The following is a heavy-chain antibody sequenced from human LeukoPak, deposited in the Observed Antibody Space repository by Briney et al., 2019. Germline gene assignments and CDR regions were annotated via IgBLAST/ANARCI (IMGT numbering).Heavy chain of an antibody. CDR3: AREGYRKNDGFDI. V-gene: IGHV1-18*01. CDR2: IGAYNGDT. J-gene: IGHJ3*02. Sequence: GGSLRLSCAASGFTFTRYGISWVRQAPGQGLEWAGWIGAYNGDTNYAQKLQGRVTMTTDTSTSTAYMELRSLTYDDTAVYYCAREGYRKNDGFDIWGQGTMVTVSS. CDR1: GFTFTRYG. D-gene: IGHD5-24*01.